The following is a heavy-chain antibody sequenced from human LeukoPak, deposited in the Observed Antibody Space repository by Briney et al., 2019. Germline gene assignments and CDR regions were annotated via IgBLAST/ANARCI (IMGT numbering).Heavy chain of an antibody. CDR2: INPNSGGT. CDR1: GYTFTGYY. J-gene: IGHJ4*02. CDR3: ARVLRSESYEYYFDY. V-gene: IGHV1-2*06. D-gene: IGHD1-26*01. Sequence: ASVKVSCKASGYTFTGYYMHWVRQAPGQGLEWMGRINPNSGGTNYAQKFQGRVTMTRDTSISTAYMELSRLRSDDTAVYYCARVLRSESYEYYFDYWGQGTLVTVSS.